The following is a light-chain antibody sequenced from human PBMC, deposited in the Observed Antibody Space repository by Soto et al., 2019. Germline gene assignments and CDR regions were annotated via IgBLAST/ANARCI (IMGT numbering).Light chain of an antibody. Sequence: DIQMTQSPSTLPVSVGDRVTITCRASERSNGWLAWYPQKPGRDPRILIYDASKLEPGVPSRLSGSGSGAEYTLTISSLQPEDFATYYCQHYSSYPLTFGGGTKVEL. J-gene: IGKJ4*01. CDR1: ERSNGW. CDR2: DAS. V-gene: IGKV1-5*01. CDR3: QHYSSYPLT.